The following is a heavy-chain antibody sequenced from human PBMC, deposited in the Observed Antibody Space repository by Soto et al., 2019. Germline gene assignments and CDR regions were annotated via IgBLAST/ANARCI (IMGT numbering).Heavy chain of an antibody. D-gene: IGHD1-26*01. CDR2: ISGSGGST. V-gene: IGHV3-23*01. J-gene: IGHJ5*02. Sequence: PGGSLRLSCAASGFTFSDYYMSWIRQAPGKGLEWVSTISGSGGSTYYADSVKGRFTLSRENSKNTLYLQMNSLRAEDTAVYYCAKSEWELLNWFDPWGQGTMVTVSS. CDR3: AKSEWELLNWFDP. CDR1: GFTFSDYY.